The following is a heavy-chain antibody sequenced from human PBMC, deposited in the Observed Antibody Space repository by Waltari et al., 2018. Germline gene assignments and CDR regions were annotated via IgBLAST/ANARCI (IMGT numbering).Heavy chain of an antibody. D-gene: IGHD3-10*01. J-gene: IGHJ4*02. CDR3: AKYYPSPGY. CDR1: GYTFTGSY. V-gene: IGHV1-2*02. CDR2: SNPNSGGT. Sequence: QVQLVQSGSEVKKPGASVKVSCKASGYTFTGSYMHWVRQAPGQGREWIGWSNPNSGGTNYAQKFQGRVTMTRDTSISTAYMELSMLRSDDTAGYYCAKYYPSPGYWGQGTLVTVSS.